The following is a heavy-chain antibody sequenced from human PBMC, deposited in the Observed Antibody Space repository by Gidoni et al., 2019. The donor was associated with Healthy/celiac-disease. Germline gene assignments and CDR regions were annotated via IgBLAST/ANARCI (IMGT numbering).Heavy chain of an antibody. CDR3: AKEDHYYGSGSYPY. CDR1: GFTFSSYG. V-gene: IGHV3-30*18. Sequence: QVQLVESGGGVGQPGRSLRLSCAASGFTFSSYGMHWVRQAPGKGLEWVAVISYDGSNKYYADSVKGRFTISRDNSKNTLYLQMNSLRAEDTAVYYCAKEDHYYGSGSYPYWGQGTLVTVSS. J-gene: IGHJ4*02. D-gene: IGHD3-10*01. CDR2: ISYDGSNK.